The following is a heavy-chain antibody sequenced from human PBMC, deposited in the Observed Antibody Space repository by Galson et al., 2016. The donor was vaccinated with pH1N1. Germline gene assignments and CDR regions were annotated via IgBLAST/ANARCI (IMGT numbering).Heavy chain of an antibody. CDR2: INQDGSRK. D-gene: IGHD1-26*01. CDR3: ATEDYYTSLS. V-gene: IGHV3-7*01. CDR1: GFIFSDYW. J-gene: IGHJ5*02. Sequence: SLRLSCAASGFIFSDYWMSWVRQAPGKGLEWVAKINQDGSRKYYVDSMKGRCTITRDHAENALSLQMNSLRVEDTALYYCATEDYYTSLSWGQGILVTVSS.